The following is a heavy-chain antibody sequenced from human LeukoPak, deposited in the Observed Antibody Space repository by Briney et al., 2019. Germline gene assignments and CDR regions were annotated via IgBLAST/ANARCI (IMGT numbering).Heavy chain of an antibody. J-gene: IGHJ3*02. V-gene: IGHV3-48*03. Sequence: PGGSLRLSCAASRFTFSNYEMNWVRQAPGKRLEWVSYINSRGSAIYYADSVKGRFTISRDNAKNSLYLQMNSLTAEDTAVYYCAREGDYGNDAFDIWGQGTMVTVSS. D-gene: IGHD4/OR15-4a*01. CDR1: RFTFSNYE. CDR2: INSRGSAI. CDR3: AREGDYGNDAFDI.